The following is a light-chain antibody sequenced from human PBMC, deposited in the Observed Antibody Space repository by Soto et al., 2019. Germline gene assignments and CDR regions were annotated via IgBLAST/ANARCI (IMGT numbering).Light chain of an antibody. CDR2: GAS. J-gene: IGKJ1*01. CDR1: QSVSSSY. V-gene: IGKV3-20*01. Sequence: EIVLTQSPGTLSLSPGERATLSCRASQSVSSSYLAWYHQKPRQAPRLLMYGASSRATGVPDRFSGSGSGTDFTLTISSLQPDDFATYYCQHYNSYSEAFGQGTKVELK. CDR3: QHYNSYSEA.